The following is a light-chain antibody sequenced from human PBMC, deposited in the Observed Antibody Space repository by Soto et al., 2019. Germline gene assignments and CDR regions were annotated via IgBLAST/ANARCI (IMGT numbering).Light chain of an antibody. CDR2: EVN. CDR1: SSDVGGYNS. Sequence: QSVLTQPASVSASPGQSITISCTGTSSDVGGYNSVSWYQQHPGKAPKLMIYEVNNRPSGVSNRFSGSKSGNTASLTISGLQAEDEADYYCSSYTSSSTQVFGTGTKLTVL. J-gene: IGLJ1*01. CDR3: SSYTSSSTQV. V-gene: IGLV2-14*01.